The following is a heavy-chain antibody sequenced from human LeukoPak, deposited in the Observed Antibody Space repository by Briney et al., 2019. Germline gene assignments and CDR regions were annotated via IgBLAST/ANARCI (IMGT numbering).Heavy chain of an antibody. J-gene: IGHJ4*02. V-gene: IGHV3-49*04. CDR2: IRSKAYGGTT. D-gene: IGHD3-22*01. Sequence: GGSLRLSCTASGFTFGDYAMSWVRQAPGKGLEWVGFIRSKAYGGTTEYAASVKGRFTISRDDSKSIAYLQMNSLKTEDTAVYYCTSWVYDSSGYYPASYWGQGTLVTVSS. CDR1: GFTFGDYA. CDR3: TSWVYDSSGYYPASY.